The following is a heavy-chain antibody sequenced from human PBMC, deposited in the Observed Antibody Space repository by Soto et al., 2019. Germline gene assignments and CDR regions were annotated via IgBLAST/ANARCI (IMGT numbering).Heavy chain of an antibody. CDR2: MNAKSGDT. V-gene: IGHV1-8*01. D-gene: IGHD3-16*01. CDR1: GYTFIDFD. CDR3: ARGNPFNYAGFDV. J-gene: IGHJ6*02. Sequence: ASVKVSCKASGYTFIDFDINWLRQASGQGPEWMGWMNAKSGDTFFAQRFQGKFNMTWDTSLSTAYMEVGSLTSDDTAMYYCARGNPFNYAGFDVWGQGPTVTVSS.